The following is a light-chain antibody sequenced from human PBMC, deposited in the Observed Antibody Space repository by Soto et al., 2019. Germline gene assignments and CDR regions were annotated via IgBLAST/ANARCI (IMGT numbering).Light chain of an antibody. CDR2: EVS. V-gene: IGLV2-23*02. Sequence: QSALTQPDSVSGSPGQSITISRTGTSSDVGSYNLVSWYQQHPGKAPKLMIYEVSKRPSGVSNRFSGSKSGNTASLTISGIQAEDEADYYFCSYAGSSTGVFGGGTKVTVL. CDR3: CSYAGSSTGV. J-gene: IGLJ3*02. CDR1: SSDVGSYNL.